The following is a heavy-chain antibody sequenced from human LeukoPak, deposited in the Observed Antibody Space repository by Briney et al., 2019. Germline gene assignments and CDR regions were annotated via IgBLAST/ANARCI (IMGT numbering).Heavy chain of an antibody. CDR2: INPNSGVT. J-gene: IGHJ4*02. Sequence: ASVKVSCKASGYIFTDDYVHWVRQAPGQGLEWMGWINPNSGVTNYAQKFQGRVTMTRDTSISTAYMELSRLRSDDTAVYYCARSPDILTGENFDYWGQGTLVTVSS. D-gene: IGHD3-9*01. CDR3: ARSPDILTGENFDY. CDR1: GYIFTDDY. V-gene: IGHV1-2*02.